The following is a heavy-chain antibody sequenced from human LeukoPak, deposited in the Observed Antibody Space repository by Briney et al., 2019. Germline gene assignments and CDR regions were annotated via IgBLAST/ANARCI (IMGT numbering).Heavy chain of an antibody. Sequence: PSRTLSLTCTVSGGSISSGGYYWSWLRQHPGKGLEWIGYIYYSGSTYYNPSLKSRVTISVDTSKNQFSLKLSSVTAADTAVYCCATTTVTTLYAFDIWGQGTMVTVPS. D-gene: IGHD4-17*01. CDR1: GGSISSGGYY. CDR2: IYYSGST. V-gene: IGHV4-31*03. CDR3: ATTTVTTLYAFDI. J-gene: IGHJ3*02.